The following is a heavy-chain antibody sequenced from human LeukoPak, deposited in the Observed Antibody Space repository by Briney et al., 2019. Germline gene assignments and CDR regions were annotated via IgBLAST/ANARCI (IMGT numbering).Heavy chain of an antibody. V-gene: IGHV4-59*01. J-gene: IGHJ3*02. CDR1: GGSLSSYY. CDR3: ARAAARRWEVAFDI. CDR2: IYYSGST. Sequence: SETLSLTCTVSGGSLSSYYWSWIRQPPGKGLEWIGYIYYSGSTNYNPSLKSRVTISVDTSKNQFSLKLSSVTAADTAVYYCARAAARRWEVAFDIWGQGTMVTVSS. D-gene: IGHD6-6*01.